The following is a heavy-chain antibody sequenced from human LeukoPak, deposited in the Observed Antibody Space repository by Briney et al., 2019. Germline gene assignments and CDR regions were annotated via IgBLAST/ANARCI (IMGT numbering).Heavy chain of an antibody. V-gene: IGHV1/OR15-1*04. D-gene: IGHD5-24*01. Sequence: ASVKVSCKASGYIFTDYYMHWVRQAPGQELGWMGRINPNSGGTNYAQKFQGRVTMTRDTSTRTVYMELGGLRSEGTALYYCARIRDGYNDAYDIWGQGTMVTVSS. CDR2: INPNSGGT. CDR3: ARIRDGYNDAYDI. J-gene: IGHJ3*02. CDR1: GYIFTDYY.